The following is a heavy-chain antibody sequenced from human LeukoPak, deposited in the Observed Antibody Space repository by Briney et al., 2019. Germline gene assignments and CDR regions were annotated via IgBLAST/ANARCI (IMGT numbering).Heavy chain of an antibody. Sequence: PGGSLRLSCAASGFTFSSYGMHWVRQAPGKGLEWVAVISYDGSNKYYADSVKGRFTISRDNSKSTLYLQMNSLRAEDTAVYYCAKFAGATDPLFDYWGQGTLVTVSS. CDR1: GFTFSSYG. CDR2: ISYDGSNK. D-gene: IGHD1-26*01. V-gene: IGHV3-30*18. CDR3: AKFAGATDPLFDY. J-gene: IGHJ4*02.